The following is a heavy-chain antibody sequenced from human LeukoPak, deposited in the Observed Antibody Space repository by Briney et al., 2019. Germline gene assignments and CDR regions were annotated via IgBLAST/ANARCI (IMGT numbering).Heavy chain of an antibody. CDR3: VRGPGRTSIFGGRGLWFFDV. J-gene: IGHJ2*01. CDR2: INQSGNT. Sequence: SETLSLTCGVSGGSFSDYYWSWIRKSPGKGLECIGEINQSGNTNYNPSLKSRVTISIDTSKNQFSLKLNSVAAADTAVYYCVRGPGRTSIFGGRGLWFFDVWGRGTLVAVSS. CDR1: GGSFSDYY. D-gene: IGHD3-3*01. V-gene: IGHV4-34*01.